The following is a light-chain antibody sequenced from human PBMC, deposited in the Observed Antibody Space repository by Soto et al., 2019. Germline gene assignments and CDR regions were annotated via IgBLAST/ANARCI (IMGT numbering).Light chain of an antibody. CDR2: EVS. V-gene: IGLV2-14*01. CDR1: SSDVGGYIY. CDR3: SSYTSSSVYV. Sequence: QSALTQPASVSGSPGQSITMSCTGTSSDVGGYIYVSWYQHHPGKAPKVMIYEVSNRPSGVSNRFSGSKSGNTASLTISGLQAEDEADYYCSSYTSSSVYVFGTGTKLTVL. J-gene: IGLJ1*01.